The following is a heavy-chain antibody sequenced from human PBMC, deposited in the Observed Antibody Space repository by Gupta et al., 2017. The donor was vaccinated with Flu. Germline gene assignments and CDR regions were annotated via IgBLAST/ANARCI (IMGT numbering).Heavy chain of an antibody. CDR2: INPYSGTT. V-gene: IGHV1-2*02. CDR1: GYTFTGYY. D-gene: IGHD3-22*01. J-gene: IGHJ4*02. CDR3: ARDADHYDSSGSFDY. Sequence: QVQLVQSGAEVKKPGASVKVSCKASGYTFTGYYLHWMRQAPGQGLEWMAWINPYSGTTNYAQKFQGRVTVTRDTSINTAYMQLSSLRSDDTAIYYCARDADHYDSSGSFDYWGQGTLVTVSS.